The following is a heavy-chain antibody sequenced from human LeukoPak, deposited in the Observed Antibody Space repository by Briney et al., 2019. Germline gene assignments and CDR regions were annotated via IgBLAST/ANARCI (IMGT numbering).Heavy chain of an antibody. CDR2: INRN. V-gene: IGHV4-34*01. Sequence: SETLSLTCGVYGGSFSDFHWTWIRQSPGKGLEWIGEINRNNYNPSLKSRVTISLDTSRNQFSLNLTSVTAADTDVYYCARGRRAFYESRGNRFYYYMDVWGKGTTVIVSS. J-gene: IGHJ6*03. D-gene: IGHD3-22*01. CDR1: GGSFSDFH. CDR3: ARGRRAFYESRGNRFYYYMDV.